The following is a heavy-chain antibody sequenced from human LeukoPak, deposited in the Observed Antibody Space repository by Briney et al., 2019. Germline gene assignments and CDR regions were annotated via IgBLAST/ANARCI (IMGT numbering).Heavy chain of an antibody. CDR3: AREKGRGVISPYYDY. V-gene: IGHV3-53*01. Sequence: GGSLRLSCAASGLTVRNNFVSWVRQAPGKGLEWVSVIYSDGSTYYEDSVKGRFTISRDTSKNTLSLQMNSLRVEDTAVYYCAREKGRGVISPYYDYWGQGTRVTVSS. J-gene: IGHJ4*02. CDR2: IYSDGST. CDR1: GLTVRNNF. D-gene: IGHD3-10*01.